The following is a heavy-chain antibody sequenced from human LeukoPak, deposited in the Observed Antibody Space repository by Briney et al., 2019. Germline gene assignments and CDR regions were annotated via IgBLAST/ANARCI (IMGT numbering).Heavy chain of an antibody. J-gene: IGHJ4*02. CDR2: ISYSGSA. V-gene: IGHV4-59*01. Sequence: SETLSLTCTVSGGSISSYYWSWIRQPPGKGLEWIGYISYSGSANYNPSLKSRVTISVDTSKNQFSLKLSSVTAADTAVYYCARAGGFCSGDNCYRGPAAPDYWGQGTLVTVSS. CDR3: ARAGGFCSGDNCYRGPAAPDY. D-gene: IGHD2-15*01. CDR1: GGSISSYY.